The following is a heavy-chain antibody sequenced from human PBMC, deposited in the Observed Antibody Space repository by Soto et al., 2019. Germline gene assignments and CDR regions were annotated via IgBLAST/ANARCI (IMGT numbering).Heavy chain of an antibody. D-gene: IGHD1-26*01. CDR3: ARMGNGGGSASWFDP. Sequence: GASVKVSCKASGYTFTSYYMHWVRQAPGQGLEWMGMINPSGGSTSYAQKFQGRVTMTRDTSTSTVYMELSSLRSEDTAVYYCARMGNGGGSASWFDPWGQAPLVTVSS. CDR1: GYTFTSYY. CDR2: INPSGGST. V-gene: IGHV1-46*01. J-gene: IGHJ5*02.